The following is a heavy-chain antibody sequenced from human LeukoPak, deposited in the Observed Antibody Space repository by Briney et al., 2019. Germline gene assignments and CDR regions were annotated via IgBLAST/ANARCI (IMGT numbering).Heavy chain of an antibody. V-gene: IGHV4-39*01. CDR1: GGSISSSTYY. D-gene: IGHD1-26*01. CDR2: IYYSGST. J-gene: IGHJ3*02. CDR3: ATPYSGGYHGLDI. Sequence: SETLSLTCTVSGGSISSSTYYWGWIRQPPGKGLEWIGSIYYSGSTYYNPSLKSRVTISVDTSKNQFSPKLNSVTAADTAVYYCATPYSGGYHGLDIWGQGTMVTVSS.